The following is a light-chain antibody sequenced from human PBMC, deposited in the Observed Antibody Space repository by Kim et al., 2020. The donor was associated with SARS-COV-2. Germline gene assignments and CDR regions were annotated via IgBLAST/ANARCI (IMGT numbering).Light chain of an antibody. CDR3: NSRDSSGDHWV. Sequence: ALGQTVRITCEGDSLKTHYASWYQQKPGQAPVFVMYGKNNRPSAIPDRFSGSSSANTASLTITGAQAEDEAAYYCNSRDSSGDHWVFGGGTQLTVL. V-gene: IGLV3-19*01. CDR1: SLKTHY. CDR2: GKN. J-gene: IGLJ3*02.